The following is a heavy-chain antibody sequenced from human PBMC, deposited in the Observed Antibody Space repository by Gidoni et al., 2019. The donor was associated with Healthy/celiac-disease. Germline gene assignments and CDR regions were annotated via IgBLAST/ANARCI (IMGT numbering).Heavy chain of an antibody. Sequence: QVQLVQSGAEVKKPGASVKVSCKASGYTFTGYYMHWVRQAPGQGLEWMGWINPNSGGTNYAHKFQGRVTMTRDTSISTAYMELSRLRSDDTAVYYCAREAYYYDSSGLNWFDPWGQGTLVTVSS. D-gene: IGHD3-22*01. CDR2: INPNSGGT. J-gene: IGHJ5*02. V-gene: IGHV1-2*07. CDR3: AREAYYYDSSGLNWFDP. CDR1: GYTFTGYY.